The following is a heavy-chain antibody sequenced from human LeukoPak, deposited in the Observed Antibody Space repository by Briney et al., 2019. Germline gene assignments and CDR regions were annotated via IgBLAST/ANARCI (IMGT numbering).Heavy chain of an antibody. CDR3: AKRGVVIRVILVGFHKEAYYFDS. V-gene: IGHV3-23*01. CDR2: ISGSGGST. J-gene: IGHJ4*02. Sequence: PGGSLRLSCAVSGITLSNYGMSWVRQAPGKGLERVAGISGSGGSTNYADSVKGRFTISRDNRKNTLYLQMNSLRAEDTAVYFYAKRGVVIRVILVGFHKEAYYFDSWGQGALVTVSS. CDR1: GITLSNYG. D-gene: IGHD3-22*01.